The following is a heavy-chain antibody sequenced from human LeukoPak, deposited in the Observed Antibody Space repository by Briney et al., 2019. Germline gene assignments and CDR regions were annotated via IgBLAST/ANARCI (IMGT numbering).Heavy chain of an antibody. V-gene: IGHV3-21*01. CDR2: ISSRSGYI. Sequence: GGSLRLSCVGSGFMFDTYSMNWVRQAPVKGLEWASSISSRSGYIYYADSVKGRFTISRDNANNSVYLQMNRLKAEDTAVYYCARVRWGDFSPQCDYWGQGTLITVSS. CDR1: GFMFDTYS. D-gene: IGHD2-21*02. CDR3: ARVRWGDFSPQCDY. J-gene: IGHJ4*02.